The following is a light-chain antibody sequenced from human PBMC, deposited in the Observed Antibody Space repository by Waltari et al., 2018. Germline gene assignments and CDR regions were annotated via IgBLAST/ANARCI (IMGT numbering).Light chain of an antibody. CDR2: EGS. J-gene: IGLJ2*01. CDR1: SCDGGSYNL. CDR3: CSYAGSSTFVV. V-gene: IGLV2-23*03. Sequence: QSALTQPASVSGSPGQSLTISCTGTSCDGGSYNLVSWYQQHPGKAPKLMIYEGSKRPSGVSNRFSGSKSGNTASLTISGLQAEDEADYYCCSYAGSSTFVVFGGGTKLTVL.